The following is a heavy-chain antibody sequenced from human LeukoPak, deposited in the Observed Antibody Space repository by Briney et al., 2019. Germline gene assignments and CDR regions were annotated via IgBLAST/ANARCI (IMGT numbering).Heavy chain of an antibody. Sequence: GGSLRLSCVASGFTFTRHWMSWVRQAPGKGLEWVANIREDGSEKKYVDSVKDRFTISRDNAKNSLYLQMNSLRAEDTAVYYCARDQGFGDIGDYWGQGTLVTVSS. CDR1: GFTFTRHW. D-gene: IGHD3-10*01. CDR2: IREDGSEK. J-gene: IGHJ4*02. V-gene: IGHV3-7*01. CDR3: ARDQGFGDIGDY.